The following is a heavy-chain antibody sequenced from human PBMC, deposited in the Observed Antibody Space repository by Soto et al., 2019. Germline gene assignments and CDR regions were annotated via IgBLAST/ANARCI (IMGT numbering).Heavy chain of an antibody. V-gene: IGHV4-59*01. Sequence: SETLSLTCTVSGGSISSYYWSWIRQPPGKGLEWIGYIYYSGSTNYNPSLKSRVTMSVDTSKNQFSLKLGFVTAADTAVYYCARSPAATVAYYYYYYMDVWGKGTTVTVSS. CDR1: GGSISSYY. D-gene: IGHD2-2*01. CDR2: IYYSGST. J-gene: IGHJ6*03. CDR3: ARSPAATVAYYYYYYMDV.